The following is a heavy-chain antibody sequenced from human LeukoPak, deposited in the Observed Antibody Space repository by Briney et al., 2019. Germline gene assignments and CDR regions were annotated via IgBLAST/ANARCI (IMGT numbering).Heavy chain of an antibody. J-gene: IGHJ4*02. CDR2: IYYTGST. V-gene: IGHV4-59*01. Sequence: PSETLSLTCTVSGGSISSYYWSWIRQPPGQGLEWIGYIYYTGSTKSNHSLSRRGNISVDTSKNQFSLNLTSVTAADTGVYYCARWGSIAVARFDYWGQGTLVTVSS. CDR1: GGSISSYY. CDR3: ARWGSIAVARFDY. D-gene: IGHD6-6*01.